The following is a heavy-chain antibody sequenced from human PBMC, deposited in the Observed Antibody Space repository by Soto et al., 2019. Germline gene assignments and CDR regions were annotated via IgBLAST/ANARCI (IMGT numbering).Heavy chain of an antibody. CDR3: ARLTYYDFWSGYYGPFAFDY. D-gene: IGHD3-3*01. CDR1: GGSISSSSYY. V-gene: IGHV4-61*05. J-gene: IGHJ4*02. Sequence: SETLSLTCTVSGGSISSSSYYWGWIRQPPGKGLEWIGYIYYSGSTNYNPSLKSRVTISVDTSKNQFSLKLSSVTAADTAVYYCARLTYYDFWSGYYGPFAFDYWGQGTLVTVSS. CDR2: IYYSGST.